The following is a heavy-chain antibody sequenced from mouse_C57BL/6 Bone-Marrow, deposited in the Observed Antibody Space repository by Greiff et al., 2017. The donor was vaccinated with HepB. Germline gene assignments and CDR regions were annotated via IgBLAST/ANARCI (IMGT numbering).Heavy chain of an antibody. V-gene: IGHV1-77*01. Sequence: VQLQQSGAELVKPGASVKISCKASGYTFTDYYINWVKQRPGQGLEWIGKIGPGSGSTYYNEKFKGKATLAADKSSSTAYMQLSSLTSEDSAVYFCARDYGSSLWYFDVWGTGTTVTVSS. D-gene: IGHD1-1*01. CDR1: GYTFTDYY. J-gene: IGHJ1*03. CDR2: IGPGSGST. CDR3: ARDYGSSLWYFDV.